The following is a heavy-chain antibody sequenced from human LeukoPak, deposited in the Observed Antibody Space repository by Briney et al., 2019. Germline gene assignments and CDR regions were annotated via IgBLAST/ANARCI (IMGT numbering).Heavy chain of an antibody. J-gene: IGHJ6*03. CDR1: GGTFSSYA. CDR3: ARDGGAAAGYYYMDV. V-gene: IGHV1-69*05. Sequence: VASVKVSCKASGGTFSSYAISWVRQAPGQGLEWMGGIIPIFGTANYAQKFQGRVTITTDEPTSTAYMELSSLRSEDTAVYYCARDGGAAAGYYYMDVWGKGTTVTVSS. CDR2: IIPIFGTA. D-gene: IGHD6-13*01.